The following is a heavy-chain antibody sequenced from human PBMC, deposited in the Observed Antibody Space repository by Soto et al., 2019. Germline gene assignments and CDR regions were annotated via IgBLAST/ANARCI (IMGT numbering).Heavy chain of an antibody. V-gene: IGHV3-23*01. Sequence: EVQLLESGGGLVQPGGSLRLSCAASGFTFSSYAMSWVRQAPGKGLEWVSAISGSGGSTYYADSVKGRFTISRDNSKNTLYLQMNSLRAEDTAVYYCVKRKPYCSGGSCSRFYYMDVWGKGTTVTVSS. CDR2: ISGSGGST. CDR3: VKRKPYCSGGSCSRFYYMDV. D-gene: IGHD2-15*01. CDR1: GFTFSSYA. J-gene: IGHJ6*03.